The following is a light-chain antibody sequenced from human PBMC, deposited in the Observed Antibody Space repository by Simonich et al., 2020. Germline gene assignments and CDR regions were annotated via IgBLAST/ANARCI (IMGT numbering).Light chain of an antibody. V-gene: IGLV2-23*01. Sequence: QSALTQPASVSGSPGQSIPISCTGTSSDVGSYNLVSWYQHHTGKAPKLMIYEGSKRPSGVSNRFSGSKSGNTASLTISGLQAEDEADYYCCSYAGSSTVVFGGGTKLTVL. CDR2: EGS. CDR3: CSYAGSSTVV. J-gene: IGLJ2*01. CDR1: SSDVGSYNL.